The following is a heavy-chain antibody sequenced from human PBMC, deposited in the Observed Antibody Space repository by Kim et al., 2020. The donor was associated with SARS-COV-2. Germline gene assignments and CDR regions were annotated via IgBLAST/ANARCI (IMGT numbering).Heavy chain of an antibody. CDR1: GGSFSGYY. D-gene: IGHD5-12*01. Sequence: SETLSLTCAVYGGSFSGYYWSWIRQPPGKGLEWIGEINHSGSTNYNPSLKSRVTISVDTSKNQFSLKLSSVTAADTAVYYCARSGVRGWLRHWGQGTLVTVSS. J-gene: IGHJ4*02. CDR2: INHSGST. V-gene: IGHV4-34*01. CDR3: ARSGVRGWLRH.